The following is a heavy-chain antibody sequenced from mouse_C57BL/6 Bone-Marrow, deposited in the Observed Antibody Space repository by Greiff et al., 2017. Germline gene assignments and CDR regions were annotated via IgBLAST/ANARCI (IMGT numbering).Heavy chain of an antibody. Sequence: EVQGVESEGGLVQPGSSMKLSCTASGFTFTDYYMAWVRQVPEKGLEWVANINYDGSSTYYLDSLQSRFIISRDNAKNILYLQMSSLTSEDTATYYCASVHDCGGSDGFAYWGQGTLVTVSA. D-gene: IGHD1-1*02. V-gene: IGHV5-16*01. CDR3: ASVHDCGGSDGFAY. CDR1: GFTFTDYY. CDR2: INYDGSST. J-gene: IGHJ3*01.